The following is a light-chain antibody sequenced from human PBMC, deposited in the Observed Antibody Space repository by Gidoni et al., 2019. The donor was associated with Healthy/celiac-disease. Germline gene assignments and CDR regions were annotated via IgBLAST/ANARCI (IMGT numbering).Light chain of an antibody. CDR1: QGISSW. V-gene: IGKV1-12*01. CDR3: QQANSFPFT. J-gene: IGKJ4*01. Sequence: DIQMTQSPSSVSASVGDRVTITCRASQGISSWVAWYQQKPGKAPKLLIYAAARLQSGVPSRFSGSGSGTDFTLTISSLQPEDFATYYCQQANSFPFTFXGXTKVEIK. CDR2: AAA.